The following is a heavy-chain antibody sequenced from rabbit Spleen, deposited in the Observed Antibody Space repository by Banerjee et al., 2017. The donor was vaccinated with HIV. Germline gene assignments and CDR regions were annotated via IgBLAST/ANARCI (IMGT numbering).Heavy chain of an antibody. Sequence: QQLVESGGGLVKPGASLTLTCKASGFSFSLSSYMCWVRQAPGKGLEWIACIDSGSSGFTYFATWAKGRFTCSKTSSTTVTLQMTRLTAADTATYFCERDNVGDVGYGYGDLWGPGTLVTVS. CDR2: IDSGSSGFT. CDR3: ERDNVGDVGYGYGDL. J-gene: IGHJ4*01. V-gene: IGHV1S40*01. D-gene: IGHD6-1*01. CDR1: GFSFSLSSY.